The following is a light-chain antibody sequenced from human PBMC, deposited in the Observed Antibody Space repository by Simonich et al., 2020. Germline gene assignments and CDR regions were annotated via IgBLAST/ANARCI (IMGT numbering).Light chain of an antibody. CDR2: GAS. V-gene: IGKV3-15*01. CDR1: QSVSSSY. CDR3: QQYNNWPL. J-gene: IGKJ3*01. Sequence: EIVLTQSPATLSLSPGERATLSCGASQSVSSSYLAWYQQKPGQAPRLLIYGASTRATGIPARFSGSGSGTEFTLTISSMQSEDFAVYYCQQYNNWPLFGPGTKVDIK.